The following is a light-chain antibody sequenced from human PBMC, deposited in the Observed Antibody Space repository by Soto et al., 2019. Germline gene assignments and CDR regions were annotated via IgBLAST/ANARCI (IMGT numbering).Light chain of an antibody. CDR1: SSKIGSNT. Sequence: QSVLTQPPSASGTPGQRVTISCSGSSSKIGSNTVNWYQQRPGTAPKLRIYSNNQRPSGVPDRFSGSKSGTSASLAIIGLQSEDEPDYYCAACDYSLNRYVFGTGSMVTV. CDR3: AACDYSLNRYV. CDR2: SNN. J-gene: IGLJ1*01. V-gene: IGLV1-44*01.